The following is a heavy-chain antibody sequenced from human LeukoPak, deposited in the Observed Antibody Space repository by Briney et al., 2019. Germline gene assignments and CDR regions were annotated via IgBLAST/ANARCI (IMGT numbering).Heavy chain of an antibody. CDR3: ARGVDFYGSGAYFNLGS. J-gene: IGHJ4*02. V-gene: IGHV3-23*01. Sequence: GGSLRLSCAASGLTFSSHWMHWVRQAPGKGLEWVSAIGDGDTKTYYADSVKGRFIFSRDNSKNTVYLQMNNLRADDTAVYHCARGVDFYGSGAYFNLGSWGQGTLVIVSS. D-gene: IGHD3-10*01. CDR2: IGDGDTKT. CDR1: GLTFSSHW.